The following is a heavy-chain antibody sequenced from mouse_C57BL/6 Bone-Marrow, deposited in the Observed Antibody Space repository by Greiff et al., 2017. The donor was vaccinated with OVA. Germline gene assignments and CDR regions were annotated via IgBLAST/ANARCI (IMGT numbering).Heavy chain of an antibody. D-gene: IGHD6-1*01. V-gene: IGHV1-50*01. Sequence: QVQLQQSGAELVKPGASVKLSCKASGYTFTSYWMQWVKQRPGQGLEWIGEIDPSDSYTNYNQKFKGKATLTVDTSSSTAYMQLSSLTSEDSAVYYCARRRHMDYWGQGTSVTVSS. J-gene: IGHJ4*01. CDR1: GYTFTSYW. CDR2: IDPSDSYT. CDR3: ARRRHMDY.